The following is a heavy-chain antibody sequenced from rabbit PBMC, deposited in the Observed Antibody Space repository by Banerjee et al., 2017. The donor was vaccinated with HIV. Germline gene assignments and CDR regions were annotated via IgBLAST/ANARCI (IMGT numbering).Heavy chain of an antibody. V-gene: IGHV1S45*01. CDR3: ARGPSAYYNAMDL. CDR1: GLDLSSSYW. J-gene: IGHJ6*01. D-gene: IGHD1-1*01. Sequence: QEQLEESGGDLVKPEGSLTLTCTASGLDLSSSYWICWVRQAPGKGLEWIACIGAGSSDMTYYASWAKGRFTISKASSTTVTLQMTTLTAADTATYFCARGPSAYYNAMDLWGPGTLVTVS. CDR2: IGAGSSDMT.